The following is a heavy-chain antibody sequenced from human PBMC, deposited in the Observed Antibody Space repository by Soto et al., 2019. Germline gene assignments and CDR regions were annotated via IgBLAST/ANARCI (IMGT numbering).Heavy chain of an antibody. Sequence: GGSLRLSCAASGFTFSSYGMHWVRQAPGKGLEWVAVISYDGSNKYYADSVKGRFTISRDNPKNTLYLQMNSLRAEDTAVYYCAKDRSTIYYYYGMDVWGQGTTVTVSS. CDR1: GFTFSSYG. V-gene: IGHV3-30*18. CDR2: ISYDGSNK. D-gene: IGHD2-2*01. CDR3: AKDRSTIYYYYGMDV. J-gene: IGHJ6*02.